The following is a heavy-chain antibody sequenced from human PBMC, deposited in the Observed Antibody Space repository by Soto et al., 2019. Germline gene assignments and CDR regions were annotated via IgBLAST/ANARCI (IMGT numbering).Heavy chain of an antibody. J-gene: IGHJ4*02. CDR3: AKSRYGDYVPLDY. D-gene: IGHD4-17*01. CDR1: GFTFSSYA. CDR2: ISGSGGST. Sequence: GGSLRLSCAASGFTFSSYAMSWVRQAPGKGLEWVSAISGSGGSTYYADSVKGRFTISRDNSRNTLYLQMNSLRAEDTAVYYCAKSRYGDYVPLDYWGQGTLVTVSS. V-gene: IGHV3-23*01.